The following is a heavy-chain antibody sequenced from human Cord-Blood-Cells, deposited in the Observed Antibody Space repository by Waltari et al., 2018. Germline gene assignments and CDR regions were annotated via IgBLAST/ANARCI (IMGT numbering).Heavy chain of an antibody. D-gene: IGHD3-3*01. CDR2: IYYSGST. J-gene: IGHJ4*02. Sequence: QLQLQESGPGLVKPSETLSLTCTVSGGSISRSSYYWGWIRQSLWKGREWIGSIYYSGSTYYNPSLKSRVTISVDTSKNQFSLKLSSVTAADTAVYYCARLHTNDFWSGYYFDYWGQGTLVTVSS. CDR3: ARLHTNDFWSGYYFDY. CDR1: GGSISRSSYY. V-gene: IGHV4-39*01.